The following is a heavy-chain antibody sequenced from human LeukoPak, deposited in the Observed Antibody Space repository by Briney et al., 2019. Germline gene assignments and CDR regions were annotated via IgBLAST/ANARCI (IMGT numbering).Heavy chain of an antibody. J-gene: IGHJ4*02. CDR3: ARGVSYHSDY. CDR1: GFTFSSYS. CDR2: ISGNSIYI. Sequence: GGSLRLSCAASGFTFSSYSMNWVRQAPGKGLEWVSSISGNSIYIHYADSVKGRFTTSRDNAKNSLYLLMNSLRAEDTAVYYCARGVSYHSDYWGQGSLVTVSS. V-gene: IGHV3-21*01. D-gene: IGHD1-26*01.